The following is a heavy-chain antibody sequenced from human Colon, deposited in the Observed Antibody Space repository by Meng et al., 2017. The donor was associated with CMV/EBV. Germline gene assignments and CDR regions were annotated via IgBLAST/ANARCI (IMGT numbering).Heavy chain of an antibody. D-gene: IGHD2-21*01. V-gene: IGHV4-59*01. CDR3: ARDKGSFGGDPQGHFDY. Sequence: SETLSLTCNVSGDSIGRYYWNWIRQSPGKGLEWIAYISYAGGANYNPSLKGRVTVSVDTSKNQFSLRMTSVTAADTAVYYCARDKGSFGGDPQGHFDYWGQGTLVTVSS. J-gene: IGHJ4*02. CDR1: GDSIGRYY. CDR2: ISYAGGA.